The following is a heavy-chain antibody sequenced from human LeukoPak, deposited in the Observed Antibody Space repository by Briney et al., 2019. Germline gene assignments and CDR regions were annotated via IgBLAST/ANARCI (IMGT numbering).Heavy chain of an antibody. D-gene: IGHD2-2*01. Sequence: GGSLRLSCAASGFTFSSYWMHWVRQAPGKGLVWVSRINSDGSSTSYADSVKGRFTISRDNAKNTLYLQMNSLRAEDTAVYCCARVGPAAMGGIDYWGQGTLVTVSS. CDR3: ARVGPAAMGGIDY. CDR1: GFTFSSYW. V-gene: IGHV3-74*01. J-gene: IGHJ4*02. CDR2: INSDGSST.